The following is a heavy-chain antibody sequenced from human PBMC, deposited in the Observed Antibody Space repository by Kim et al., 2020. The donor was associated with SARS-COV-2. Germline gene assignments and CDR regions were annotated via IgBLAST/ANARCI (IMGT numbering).Heavy chain of an antibody. CDR1: GGSISSGSYY. D-gene: IGHD6-19*01. Sequence: SETLSLTCTVSGGSISSGSYYWSWIRQPAGKGLEWIGRIYTSGSTNYNPSLKSRVTISVDTSKNQFSLKLSSATAADTAVYYCARTRIAVARLYYYYYGMDVWGQGTTVTVSS. CDR3: ARTRIAVARLYYYYYGMDV. V-gene: IGHV4-61*02. CDR2: IYTSGST. J-gene: IGHJ6*02.